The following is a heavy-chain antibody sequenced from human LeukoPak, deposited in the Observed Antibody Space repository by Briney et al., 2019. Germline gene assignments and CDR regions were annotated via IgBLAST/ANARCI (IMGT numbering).Heavy chain of an antibody. Sequence: PGGSLRLSCATSGFTFSDSGFHWVRQAPGKGLEWVAVVWYGGTSYADSVKGRFTISRDNSKNTLYLQMNSLRAEDTAVYYCARLVCSTIPCYGKFYFDSWGQGTLVPVSS. CDR1: GFTFSDSG. V-gene: IGHV3-33*01. J-gene: IGHJ4*02. CDR3: ARLVCSTIPCYGKFYFDS. D-gene: IGHD2-2*01. CDR2: VWYGGTS.